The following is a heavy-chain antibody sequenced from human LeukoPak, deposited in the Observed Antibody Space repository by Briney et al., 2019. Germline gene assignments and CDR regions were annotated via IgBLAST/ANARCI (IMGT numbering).Heavy chain of an antibody. CDR1: GGSFSGYY. CDR3: ARVAYGDYEHPYFDY. D-gene: IGHD4-17*01. Sequence: SETLSLTCAVYGGSFSGYYWSWIRQPPGKGLEWIGEINHSGSANYNPSLKSRVTISVDTSKNQFSLKLSSVTAPDTAVYYCARVAYGDYEHPYFDYWGQGTLVTVSS. V-gene: IGHV4-34*01. J-gene: IGHJ4*02. CDR2: INHSGSA.